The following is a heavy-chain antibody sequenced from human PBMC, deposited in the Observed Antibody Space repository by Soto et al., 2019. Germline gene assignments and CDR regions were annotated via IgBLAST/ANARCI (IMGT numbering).Heavy chain of an antibody. CDR3: ARQGYTLVTPIDY. D-gene: IGHD3-16*02. Sequence: EVPLVESGGGLVQPGGSLRLSCAASGFTFSNFPMTWVSQAPGKGLEWVSYISGASNYIYYPDSVKGGFTISRDNAKNSMSLKMNILRDEDTAVYYCARQGYTLVTPIDYWGQGTLVTVSS. V-gene: IGHV3-48*02. CDR1: GFTFSNFP. J-gene: IGHJ4*02. CDR2: ISGASNYI.